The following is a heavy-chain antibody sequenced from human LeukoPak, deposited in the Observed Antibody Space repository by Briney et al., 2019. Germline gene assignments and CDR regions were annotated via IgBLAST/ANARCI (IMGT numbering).Heavy chain of an antibody. CDR1: GFTFSSYS. J-gene: IGHJ6*02. Sequence: PGGSLRLSCVASGFTFSSYSMNWVRQAPGKGLEWVSSITSGSSYIYYADSVKGRFTSPRDNAKNSLYLQMNSLRAEDTAVYCCARSADYDILTGYFSGLSSFVGLDVWGQGTTVTVSS. CDR3: ARSADYDILTGYFSGLSSFVGLDV. V-gene: IGHV3-21*01. CDR2: ITSGSSYI. D-gene: IGHD3-9*01.